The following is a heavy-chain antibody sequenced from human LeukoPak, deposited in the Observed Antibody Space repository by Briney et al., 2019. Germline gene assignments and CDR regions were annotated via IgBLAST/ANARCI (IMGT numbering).Heavy chain of an antibody. D-gene: IGHD4-17*01. CDR1: GFTGSHNY. Sequence: QTGGSLRLSCAASGFTGSHNYMSWVRQAPGKGLEWVSATHSSGGTYYADSVKGRFTISRDTSKNTLYLLINSLSVEDTAVYYCIVFGDSNHWGQGTLVTVSS. CDR2: THSSGGT. V-gene: IGHV3-53*01. J-gene: IGHJ5*02. CDR3: IVFGDSNH.